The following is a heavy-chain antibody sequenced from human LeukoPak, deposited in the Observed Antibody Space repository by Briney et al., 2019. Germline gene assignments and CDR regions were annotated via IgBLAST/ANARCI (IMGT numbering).Heavy chain of an antibody. Sequence: SETLSLTCTVSGGSISGYYWGWIRQPPGKGLEWIGSIYHSGSTYYNPSLKSRVTISVDTSKNQFSLKLSSVTAADTAVYYCARDTGSGSPLDYWGQGTLVTVSS. V-gene: IGHV4-38-2*02. J-gene: IGHJ4*02. D-gene: IGHD3-10*01. CDR2: IYHSGST. CDR1: GGSISGYY. CDR3: ARDTGSGSPLDY.